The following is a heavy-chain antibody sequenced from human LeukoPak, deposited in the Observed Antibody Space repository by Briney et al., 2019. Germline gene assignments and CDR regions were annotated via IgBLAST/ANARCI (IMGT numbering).Heavy chain of an antibody. CDR3: ARDQWQRDDAFDI. CDR1: GFTFRDYG. CDR2: IKQDGSEK. V-gene: IGHV3-7*01. D-gene: IGHD6-19*01. Sequence: PGRSLRLSCAASGFTFRDYGMHWVRQAPGKGLEWVANIKQDGSEKYYVDSVKGRFTISRDNAKNSLYLQMNSLRAEDTAVYYCARDQWQRDDAFDIWGQGTMVTVSS. J-gene: IGHJ3*02.